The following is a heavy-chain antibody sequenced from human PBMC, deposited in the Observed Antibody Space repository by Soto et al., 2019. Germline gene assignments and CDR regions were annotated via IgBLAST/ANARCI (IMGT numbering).Heavy chain of an antibody. Sequence: GESLKISCAGSGFTFRNFGIHWVRQAPGKGLEWVAYISYHGGIKYYADSVKGRFTISRDNSKNTLFLHMSNLRAEDTAMYYCTIVRVADSALDHWGQGTLVTVSS. V-gene: IGHV3-30*03. J-gene: IGHJ4*02. CDR2: ISYHGGIK. D-gene: IGHD3-10*02. CDR1: GFTFRNFG. CDR3: TIVRVADSALDH.